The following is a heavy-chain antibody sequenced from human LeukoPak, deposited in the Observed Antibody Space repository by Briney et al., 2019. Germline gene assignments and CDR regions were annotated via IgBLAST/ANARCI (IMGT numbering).Heavy chain of an antibody. J-gene: IGHJ4*02. CDR3: ARGSYGAVDY. CDR2: ISSFSSTI. Sequence: PGGSLRLSCAASGFTFSSYSINWVRQAPGKGLEWVSYISSFSSTIYYADSVKGRFTISRDNAKNSLYLQKNSLRDEDTAVYYCARGSYGAVDYWGQGTLVTISS. V-gene: IGHV3-48*02. CDR1: GFTFSSYS. D-gene: IGHD4/OR15-4a*01.